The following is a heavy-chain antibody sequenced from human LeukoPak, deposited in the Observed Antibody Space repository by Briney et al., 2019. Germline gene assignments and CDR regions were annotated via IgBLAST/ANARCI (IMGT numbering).Heavy chain of an antibody. J-gene: IGHJ4*02. D-gene: IGHD5-24*01. CDR2: ISYDGSNK. Sequence: QAGGSLRLSCAASGFTFSSYAMHWVRQAPGKGLEWVAVISYDGSNKYYADSAKGRFTISRGNSKNTLYLQMNSLRAEDTAVYYCARAVEMATGGYFDYWGQGTLVTVSS. CDR3: ARAVEMATGGYFDY. V-gene: IGHV3-30-3*01. CDR1: GFTFSSYA.